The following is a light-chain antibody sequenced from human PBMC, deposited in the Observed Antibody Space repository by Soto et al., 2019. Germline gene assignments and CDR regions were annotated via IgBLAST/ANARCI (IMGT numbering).Light chain of an antibody. CDR2: GAS. CDR3: QQSYSTLALT. CDR1: QSISSY. J-gene: IGKJ4*01. Sequence: DIQMTQSPSSLSASVGDRVTITCRASQSISSYLNWYQQKPGKAPKLLIYGASSLQSGVPSRFSGSGSGTDFTLPISSLQPEDFATYYCQQSYSTLALTFGGGTKVEIK. V-gene: IGKV1-39*01.